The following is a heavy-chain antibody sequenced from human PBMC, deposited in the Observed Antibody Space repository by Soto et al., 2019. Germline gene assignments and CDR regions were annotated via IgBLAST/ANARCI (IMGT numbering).Heavy chain of an antibody. D-gene: IGHD5-12*01. V-gene: IGHV1-58*01. CDR1: GFTFTRSA. CDR3: AAPRVART. J-gene: IGHJ5*02. CDR2: IVVGSRNT. Sequence: SVKVSCKASGFTFTRSAVQWVRQARGQRREGIGWIVVGSRNTNYAQKFQKRVTITRDMSTSTAYMELSSLRSDDTAVYSCAAPRVARTWGQGTLVTVSS.